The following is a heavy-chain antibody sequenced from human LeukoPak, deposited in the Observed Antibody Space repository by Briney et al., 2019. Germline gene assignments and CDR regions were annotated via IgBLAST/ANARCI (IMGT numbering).Heavy chain of an antibody. CDR3: AGRCCSRTNSGWFDP. CDR1: GGSISNSIYY. Sequence: PSETLSLTCTVSGGSISNSIYYWGWIRQPPGKGLEWIGSIYYSGNTYYNPSLRSRVTLSVDTSKNQFSLKLSTVTAADTAVYYCAGRCCSRTNSGWFDPWGQGTLVTVSS. D-gene: IGHD2-2*01. J-gene: IGHJ5*02. V-gene: IGHV4-39*01. CDR2: IYYSGNT.